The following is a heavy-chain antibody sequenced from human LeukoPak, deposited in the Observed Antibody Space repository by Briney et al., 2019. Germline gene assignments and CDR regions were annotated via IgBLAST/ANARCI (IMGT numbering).Heavy chain of an antibody. CDR1: GFTFSSYA. V-gene: IGHV3-23*01. CDR3: ARVPSYCYDSSGYYSNYFQH. Sequence: GGSLRLSCAASGFTFSSYAMSWVRQAPGKGLEWVSAISGSGGSTYYADSVKGRFTISRDNSKNTLYLQMNSLRAEDTAVYYCARVPSYCYDSSGYYSNYFQHWGQGTLVTVSS. D-gene: IGHD3-22*01. CDR2: ISGSGGST. J-gene: IGHJ1*01.